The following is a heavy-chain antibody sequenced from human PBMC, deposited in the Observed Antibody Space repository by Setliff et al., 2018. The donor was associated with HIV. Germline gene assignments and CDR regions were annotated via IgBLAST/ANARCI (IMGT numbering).Heavy chain of an antibody. CDR1: GDPIFIGGYY. J-gene: IGHJ1*01. Sequence: SETLSLTCTVSGDPIFIGGYYWSWIRQHPGGGLEWIGSIYYSGTTYYNPSLRGRVTISVDRSRNQFSLTLNSVTAADTATYYCASRGIVVVTMSMPDEFFVHWGHGTLVTVSS. D-gene: IGHD2-21*02. CDR2: IYYSGTT. CDR3: ASRGIVVVTMSMPDEFFVH. V-gene: IGHV4-39*01.